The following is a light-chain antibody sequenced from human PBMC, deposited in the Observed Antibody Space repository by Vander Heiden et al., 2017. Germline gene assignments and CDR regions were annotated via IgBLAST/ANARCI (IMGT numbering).Light chain of an antibody. CDR1: QSVNTY. CDR3: QQRSNWPLT. Sequence: ETVLTQSLATRSLSPRDRATLSCRASQSVNTYLAWYQQRPGQAPRLLIYDASNRATGVPARFSGSGSGTDFTLTISSLEPEDFAVYYCQQRSNWPLTFGGGTKVEIK. V-gene: IGKV3-11*01. CDR2: DAS. J-gene: IGKJ4*01.